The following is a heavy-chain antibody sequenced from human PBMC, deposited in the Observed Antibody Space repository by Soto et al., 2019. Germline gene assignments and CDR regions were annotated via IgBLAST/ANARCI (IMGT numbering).Heavy chain of an antibody. CDR2: FDPEDGET. Sequence: VSVKVSCKVSGYTLTELSMHWVRQAPGKGLEWMGGFDPEDGETIYAQKFQGRVTMTTDTSTSTAYMELRSLRSDDTAVYYCARTRAAAGTGHYWGQGTLVTVSS. CDR3: ARTRAAAGTGHY. CDR1: GYTLTELS. J-gene: IGHJ4*02. D-gene: IGHD6-13*01. V-gene: IGHV1-24*01.